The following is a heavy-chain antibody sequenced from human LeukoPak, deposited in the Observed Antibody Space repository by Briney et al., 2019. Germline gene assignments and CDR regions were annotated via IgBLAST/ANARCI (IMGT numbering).Heavy chain of an antibody. D-gene: IGHD3/OR15-3a*01. CDR2: MSSESTAI. CDR1: VFSLRKYE. V-gene: IGHV3-48*03. Sequence: GGSLRLSCSASVFSLRKYEMNWVRQAPGKGLEWISYMSSESTAIYYSDSVEGRFTMSRDNAKKSVHLQMTSLRADDTALYFCAKEPAGLFFDANGYLDLWGQGVLVTVSS. J-gene: IGHJ4*02. CDR3: AKEPAGLFFDANGYLDL.